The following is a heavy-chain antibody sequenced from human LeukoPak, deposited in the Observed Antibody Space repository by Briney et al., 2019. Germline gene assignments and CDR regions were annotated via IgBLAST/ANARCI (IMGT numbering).Heavy chain of an antibody. D-gene: IGHD6-13*01. V-gene: IGHV3-11*04. J-gene: IGHJ4*02. CDR2: ISSSSSTI. Sequence: PGGSLRLSCAASGFTFSDYYMSWIRQAPGKGLEWVSYISSSSSTIYYADSVKGRFTISRDNAKNSLYLQMNSLRAEDTAVYYCARGYSSSWYQFTPYYFDYWGQGTLVTVSS. CDR3: ARGYSSSWYQFTPYYFDY. CDR1: GFTFSDYY.